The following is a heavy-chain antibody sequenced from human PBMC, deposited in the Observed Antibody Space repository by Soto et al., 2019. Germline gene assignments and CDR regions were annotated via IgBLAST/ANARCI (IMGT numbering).Heavy chain of an antibody. CDR2: IYHSGRS. CDR1: GGSINNYY. J-gene: IGHJ5*02. V-gene: IGHV4-59*01. Sequence: PSETLSLTCTVSGGSINNYYWSWIRQTPGKGLEWIANIYHSGRSNYNPSLKSRVIISVETPNNQFSLTLTSVTAADTAVYYCAKGGLRWRGDWFDPWGQGTPVTVSS. CDR3: AKGGLRWRGDWFDP. D-gene: IGHD1-1*01.